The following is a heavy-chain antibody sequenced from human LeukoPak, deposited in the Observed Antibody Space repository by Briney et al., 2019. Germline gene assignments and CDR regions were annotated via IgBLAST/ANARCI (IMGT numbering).Heavy chain of an antibody. Sequence: SETLSLTCTVSGYSISSGYYGGWIRQPPGKGLEWIGSIFYSGNTYYNPSLKSRVTISIDTSKNQFSLKLSSVTAADTAVYYCARANGYGLLDYWGQGTLVTVSS. D-gene: IGHD5-18*01. CDR2: IFYSGNT. CDR1: GYSISSGYY. CDR3: ARANGYGLLDY. V-gene: IGHV4-38-2*02. J-gene: IGHJ4*02.